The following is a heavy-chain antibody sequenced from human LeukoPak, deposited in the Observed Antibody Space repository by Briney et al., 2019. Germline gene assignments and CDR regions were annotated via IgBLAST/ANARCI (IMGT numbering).Heavy chain of an antibody. CDR2: IIPIFGTA. Sequence: SVKVSCKASGGTFSSYAISWVRQAPGQGLGWMGGIIPIFGTANYAQKFQGRVTITADESTSTAYMELSSLRSEDTAVYYCARDWYYYDSSGYYYTFDPWGQGTLVTVSS. CDR1: GGTFSSYA. D-gene: IGHD3-22*01. J-gene: IGHJ5*02. CDR3: ARDWYYYDSSGYYYTFDP. V-gene: IGHV1-69*13.